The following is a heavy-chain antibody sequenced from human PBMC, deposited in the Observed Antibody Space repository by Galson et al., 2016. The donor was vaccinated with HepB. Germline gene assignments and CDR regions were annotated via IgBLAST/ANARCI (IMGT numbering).Heavy chain of an antibody. CDR1: GYSFTQFW. CDR3: ARRDGPGLASEDV. J-gene: IGHJ6*02. Sequence: QSGAEVKKPGESLRISCKGSGYSFTQFWISWVRQMPGKGLEWMGRIDCGDSKTSYSPSLQGHVTISADKSIKTVYLQWRSLKASDTAIYYCARRDGPGLASEDVWGQGTTVIVSS. CDR2: IDCGDSKT. D-gene: IGHD5-24*01. V-gene: IGHV5-10-1*01.